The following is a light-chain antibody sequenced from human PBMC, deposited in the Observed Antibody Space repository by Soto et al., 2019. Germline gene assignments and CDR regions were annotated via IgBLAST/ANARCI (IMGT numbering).Light chain of an antibody. CDR3: QQYVTAFRT. Sequence: EIVLTQSPGTLSLSPGQRATLSCRAGESISRDYLAWYQQGLGQAPRLLIYGASSGATGIPDRFSGSGSGTEFTLTISSLQPDDFATYYCQQYVTAFRTFGQGTKVDIK. CDR1: ESISRDY. CDR2: GAS. J-gene: IGKJ1*01. V-gene: IGKV3-20*01.